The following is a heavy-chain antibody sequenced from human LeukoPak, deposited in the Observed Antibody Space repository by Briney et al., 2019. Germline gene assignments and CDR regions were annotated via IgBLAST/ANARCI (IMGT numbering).Heavy chain of an antibody. CDR1: GLTLSSYW. CDR2: IKEDGSKT. J-gene: IGHJ4*02. D-gene: IGHD5-24*01. Sequence: GGSLRLSCAASGLTLSSYWMSWVRQAPGKGLEWVANIKEDGSKTYYMDSVKGRFTISRNNAQNSLYLQMNRMTAEDSALYYCARDQGWLQFDYWGQGALATASS. V-gene: IGHV3-7*01. CDR3: ARDQGWLQFDY.